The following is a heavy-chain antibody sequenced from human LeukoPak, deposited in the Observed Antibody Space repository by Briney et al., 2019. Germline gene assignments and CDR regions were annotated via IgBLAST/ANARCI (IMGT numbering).Heavy chain of an antibody. D-gene: IGHD1-14*01. J-gene: IGHJ4*02. V-gene: IGHV1-18*01. CDR2: INAFNGNK. CDR1: GGTFSSYA. Sequence: ASVKVSCKASGGTFSSYAISWVRQAPGQGPEWMGWINAFNGNKDYAQKLQDRVTMTTDTSTSTAFLELRSLRSDDTAVYYCARENPFYNRLIDYWGQGTLVTVSS. CDR3: ARENPFYNRLIDY.